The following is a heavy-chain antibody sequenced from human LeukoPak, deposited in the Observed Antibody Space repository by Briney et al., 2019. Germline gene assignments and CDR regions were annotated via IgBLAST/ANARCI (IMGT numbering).Heavy chain of an antibody. CDR3: TRDKAVVPAATYFDY. J-gene: IGHJ4*02. V-gene: IGHV1-46*01. CDR2: VNPSSGAA. CDR1: GYTFTGYC. Sequence: GASVKVSCKASGYTFTGYCMHWVRQAPGQGLEWMGIVNPSSGAATYAQKFQGRVTMTRDTSTSTVYMELSSLRSEDTAIYYCTRDKAVVPAATYFDYWGQGTLVTVSS. D-gene: IGHD2-2*01.